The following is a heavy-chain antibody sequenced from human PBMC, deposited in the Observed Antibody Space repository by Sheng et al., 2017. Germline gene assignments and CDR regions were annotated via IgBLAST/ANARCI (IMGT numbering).Heavy chain of an antibody. D-gene: IGHD3-22*01. CDR1: GGSFSGYY. V-gene: IGHV4-34*01. CDR3: ARHFGVVVTIYYYYYGMDV. J-gene: IGHJ6*02. Sequence: QVQLQQWGAGLLKPSETLSLTCAVYGGSFSGYYWSWIRQPPGKGLEWIGEINHSGSTNYNPSLKSRVTISVDTSKNQFSLKLSSVTAADTAVYYCARHFGVVVTIYYYYYGMDVWGQGTTVTVSS. CDR2: INHSGST.